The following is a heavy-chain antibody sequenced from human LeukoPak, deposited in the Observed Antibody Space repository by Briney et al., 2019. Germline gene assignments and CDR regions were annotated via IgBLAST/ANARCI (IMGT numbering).Heavy chain of an antibody. CDR3: ARAFYYFDY. Sequence: GSLRLSCAASGFTFSSYAMHWVRQAPGKGLEWVAVISYDGSNKYYADSVKGRFTISRDNSKNTLYLQMNSLRAEDTAVYYCARAFYYFDYWGQGTLVTVSS. CDR2: ISYDGSNK. J-gene: IGHJ4*02. V-gene: IGHV3-30-3*01. CDR1: GFTFSSYA.